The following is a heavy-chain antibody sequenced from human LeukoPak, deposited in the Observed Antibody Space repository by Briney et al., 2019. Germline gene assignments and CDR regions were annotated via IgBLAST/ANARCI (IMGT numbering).Heavy chain of an antibody. CDR3: ARRGVSGSWYFFDY. J-gene: IGHJ4*02. V-gene: IGHV4-59*11. CDR1: VGSLSTHY. D-gene: IGHD6-13*01. Sequence: SETLSLTCTVSVGSLSTHYWSWIRQPPGGGLEWIGYIYHTGSTNLHPSLTSRVTISVDTSKNQFSLKLSSVTAADTAVYYCARRGVSGSWYFFDYWGQGTLITVSS. CDR2: IYHTGST.